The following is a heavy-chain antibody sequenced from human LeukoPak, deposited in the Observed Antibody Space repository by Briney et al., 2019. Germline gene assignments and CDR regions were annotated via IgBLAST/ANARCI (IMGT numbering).Heavy chain of an antibody. CDR2: ISYDGSNK. Sequence: HPGRSLRLSCAASGFTFSSYGMHWVRQAPGKGLEWVAVISYDGSNKYYADSVKGRFTISRDNSKNTLHLQMNSLRAEDTAVYYCAKVSGAYTIHDAFDIWGQGTMVTVSS. CDR3: AKVSGAYTIHDAFDI. V-gene: IGHV3-30*18. J-gene: IGHJ3*02. D-gene: IGHD2-21*01. CDR1: GFTFSSYG.